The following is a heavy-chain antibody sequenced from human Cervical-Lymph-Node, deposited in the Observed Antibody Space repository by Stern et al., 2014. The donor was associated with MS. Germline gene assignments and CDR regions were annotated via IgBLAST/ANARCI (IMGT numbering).Heavy chain of an antibody. CDR2: ISWNSNNI. CDR3: AKDISERHYYFDS. Sequence: EVQLVESGGGSVQPGRSLRLSCAASGFPFDDCAMHWVRQAPGQGLEWVSGISWNSNNIGYADSVRGRFTISRDNAKNSLYLQMNGLRPEDTALYYCAKDISERHYYFDSWGEGTLVTVSS. D-gene: IGHD3-16*02. CDR1: GFPFDDCA. J-gene: IGHJ4*02. V-gene: IGHV3-9*01.